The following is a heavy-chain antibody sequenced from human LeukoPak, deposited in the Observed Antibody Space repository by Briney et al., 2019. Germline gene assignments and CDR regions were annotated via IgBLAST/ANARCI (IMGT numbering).Heavy chain of an antibody. D-gene: IGHD2-15*01. V-gene: IGHV3-48*01. J-gene: IGHJ6*02. CDR2: ISSSSSTI. CDR3: ARLCSGGTCSSLGGMDV. CDR1: GFTFSTYS. Sequence: GGSLRLSCGASGFTFSTYSMNWVRQAPGKGLEWVSYISSSSSTIYYADSVKGRFTISRDNAKNSLYLQMNSLRAEDTAVYYCARLCSGGTCSSLGGMDVWGQGTTVTVPS.